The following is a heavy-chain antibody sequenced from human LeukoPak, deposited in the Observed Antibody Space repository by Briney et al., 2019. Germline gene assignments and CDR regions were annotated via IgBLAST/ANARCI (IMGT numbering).Heavy chain of an antibody. CDR3: TRYLSGGFDW. CDR2: IITDGSTT. D-gene: IGHD2-15*01. V-gene: IGHV3-74*01. J-gene: IGHJ4*02. CDR1: GFTFSSYW. Sequence: GGSLRLSCVGSGFTFSSYWMLWVRQAPGKGLVWVSRIITDGSTTSYADSVKGRFTFSRDNAKNTLYLQMNSLRAEDTAVYYCTRYLSGGFDWWGEGTLVTVSS.